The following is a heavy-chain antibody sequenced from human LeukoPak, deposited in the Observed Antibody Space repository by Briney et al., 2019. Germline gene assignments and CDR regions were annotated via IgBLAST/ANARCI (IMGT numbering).Heavy chain of an antibody. Sequence: PGGSLRLSCAAYGFIFSNAWMSWVRQAPGKGPEWVGRIKSKTDGGTTDYAAPVKARFTISRDDSTNTLYLQMNSLKTEDTAGYYCTSPYYYGSGSYLWGQGALVTVSS. J-gene: IGHJ4*02. D-gene: IGHD3-10*01. CDR2: IKSKTDGGTT. V-gene: IGHV3-15*01. CDR3: TSPYYYGSGSYL. CDR1: GFIFSNAW.